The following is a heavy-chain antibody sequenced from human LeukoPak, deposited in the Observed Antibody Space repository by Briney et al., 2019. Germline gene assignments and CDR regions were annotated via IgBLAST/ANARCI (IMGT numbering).Heavy chain of an antibody. Sequence: ASVKVSCKASGYTFTSYGISWVRQAPGQGLEWMGWISAYNGNTIYAQKFQGRVTMTEDTSTDTAYMELSSLRSEDTAVYYCATNYGSGSPDYWGQGTLVTVSS. CDR3: ATNYGSGSPDY. V-gene: IGHV1-18*01. CDR1: GYTFTSYG. CDR2: ISAYNGNT. D-gene: IGHD3-10*01. J-gene: IGHJ4*02.